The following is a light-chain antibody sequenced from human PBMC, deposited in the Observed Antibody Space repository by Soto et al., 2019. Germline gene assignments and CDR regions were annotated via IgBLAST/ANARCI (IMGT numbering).Light chain of an antibody. V-gene: IGKV1-39*01. Sequence: DIQVTQSPSSLSASVGDRVTITCRASQSISSYLNWYHQKPGKAPKLLIYSASSLQSGVPSRFSGSGSGTDFTLTISSLQPEDFATYYCQQSYTTPWTFGQGTKVEIK. CDR1: QSISSY. J-gene: IGKJ1*01. CDR3: QQSYTTPWT. CDR2: SAS.